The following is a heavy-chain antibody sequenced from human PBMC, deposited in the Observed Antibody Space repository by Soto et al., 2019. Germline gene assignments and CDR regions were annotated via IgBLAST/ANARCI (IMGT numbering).Heavy chain of an antibody. CDR2: MNPNSGNT. V-gene: IGHV1-8*01. CDR3: ARGQGGRRGRIPILGVASPNYCYYRMVV. D-gene: IGHD3-3*01. CDR1: GYTFTSYD. J-gene: IGHJ6*02. Sequence: ASLKVSCKASGYTFTSYDINWVRPATGQGLEWMGWMNPNSGNTGYAQKFQGRVTMTRNTSISTAYMELSSLRSEDTAVYCCARGQGGRRGRIPILGVASPNYCYYRMVVSGQTTTVAVSS.